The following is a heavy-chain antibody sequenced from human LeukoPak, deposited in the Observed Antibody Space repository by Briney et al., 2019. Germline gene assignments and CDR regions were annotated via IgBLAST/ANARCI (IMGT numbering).Heavy chain of an antibody. CDR3: ARDQNSRYYYDSSGYYGFDY. CDR2: MNPNSGNT. CDR1: GYTFTSYD. D-gene: IGHD3-22*01. Sequence: ASVKVSCKASGYTFTSYDINWVRQATGQGLEWMGWMNPNSGNTGYAQKFQGRVTITRNTSISTAYVELSSLRSEDTAVYYCARDQNSRYYYDSSGYYGFDYWGQGTLVTVSS. V-gene: IGHV1-8*03. J-gene: IGHJ4*02.